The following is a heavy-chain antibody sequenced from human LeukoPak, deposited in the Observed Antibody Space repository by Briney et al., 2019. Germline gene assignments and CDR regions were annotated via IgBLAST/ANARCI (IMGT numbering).Heavy chain of an antibody. CDR2: IKSKTDGGTT. CDR3: TTDLGYYDSSGYLYFDY. Sequence: GGSLRLSCAASGVTFSNAWMSWVRQAPGKGLEWVGRIKSKTDGGTTDYAAPVKGRFTISRDDSKNTLYLQMNSLKTEDTAVYYCTTDLGYYDSSGYLYFDYWGQGTLVTVSS. J-gene: IGHJ4*02. CDR1: GVTFSNAW. V-gene: IGHV3-15*01. D-gene: IGHD3-22*01.